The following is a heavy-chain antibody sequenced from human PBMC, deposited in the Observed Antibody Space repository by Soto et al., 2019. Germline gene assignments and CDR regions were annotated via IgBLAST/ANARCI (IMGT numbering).Heavy chain of an antibody. J-gene: IGHJ6*02. CDR3: ARRRYYGSGRGGGYGMDV. Sequence: QVQLQESGPGLVKPSETLSLTCTVSGGSISSYYWSWIRQPPGKGLEWIGYIYYSGSTNYNPSLKRRVTISVDTHKSQFSLKMSSVTAADAAVYYCARRRYYGSGRGGGYGMDVWGQGTTVTVSS. CDR1: GGSISSYY. CDR2: IYYSGST. V-gene: IGHV4-59*08. D-gene: IGHD3-10*01.